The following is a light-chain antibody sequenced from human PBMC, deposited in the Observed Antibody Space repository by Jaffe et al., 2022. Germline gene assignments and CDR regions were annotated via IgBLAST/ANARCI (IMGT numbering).Light chain of an antibody. V-gene: IGKV3-20*01. Sequence: EIVLVQSPGTLSLSPGERATLSCRASQTITSNYLAWYQQKPGQAPRLLIYGASSRSTGIPDRFSGSGSGTDFTLTISRLDPEDFAVYYCQHYDTSLTFGGGTKVEIK. CDR1: QTITSNY. CDR2: GAS. CDR3: QHYDTSLT. J-gene: IGKJ4*01.